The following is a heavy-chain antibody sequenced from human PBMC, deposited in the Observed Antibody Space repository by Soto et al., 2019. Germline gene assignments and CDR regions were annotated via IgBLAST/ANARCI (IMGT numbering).Heavy chain of an antibody. D-gene: IGHD3-16*01. V-gene: IGHV4-30-2*01. CDR2: IYHSGTT. Sequence: QLQLQESGSGLVKPSQTLSLTCAVSGGSFGGGAYSWSWIRQPPGKGLEWIGYIYHSGTTYYNPSLKSRVTISVDRSKNQFSLNLSSVTAADTAVYYCARDWGERWFDPWGQGTLVTVSS. CDR3: ARDWGERWFDP. CDR1: GGSFGGGAYS. J-gene: IGHJ5*02.